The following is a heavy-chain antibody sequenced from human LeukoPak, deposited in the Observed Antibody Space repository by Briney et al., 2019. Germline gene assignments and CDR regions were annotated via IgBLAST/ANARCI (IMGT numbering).Heavy chain of an antibody. CDR1: GFTFDDYG. CDR3: ARGGGYCSSTSCYVPSNPFDY. V-gene: IGHV3-20*04. D-gene: IGHD2-2*01. CDR2: VNWNGGST. J-gene: IGHJ4*02. Sequence: GGSLRLSCAASGFTFDDYGMSWVRQAPGKGLEWVSGVNWNGGSTGYADSVKGRFTISRDNAKNSLYLQMNSLRAEDTALYYCARGGGYCSSTSCYVPSNPFDYWGQGTLVTVSS.